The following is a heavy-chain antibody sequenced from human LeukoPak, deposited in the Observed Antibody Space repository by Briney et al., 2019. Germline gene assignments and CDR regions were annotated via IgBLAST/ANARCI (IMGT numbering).Heavy chain of an antibody. D-gene: IGHD5-24*01. V-gene: IGHV3-7*01. CDR1: GFTFSSYW. Sequence: TGGSLRLSCAASGFTFSSYWMSWVRQAPGKGLEWVANINQDGSEKYYVDSVKGRFTISRDNAKNSLYLQMNSLRAEDTAVYYCARGASLNYMDVWGKGTTVTVSS. J-gene: IGHJ6*04. CDR3: ARGASLNYMDV. CDR2: INQDGSEK.